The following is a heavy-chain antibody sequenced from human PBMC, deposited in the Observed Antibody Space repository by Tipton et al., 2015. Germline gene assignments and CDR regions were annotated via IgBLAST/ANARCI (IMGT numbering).Heavy chain of an antibody. CDR3: ARGELGDFDS. D-gene: IGHD6-6*01. CDR1: GVSISGTSYY. V-gene: IGHV4-39*07. CDR2: VDHSGDS. J-gene: IGHJ4*02. Sequence: TLSLTCTVSGVSISGTSYYWGWIRQPPGKGLEWIGSVDHSGDSYSNPSLKSRVTISLDTSRNQFSLQLSSVTDADTAVYYCARGELGDFDSWGQGTLVTVSS.